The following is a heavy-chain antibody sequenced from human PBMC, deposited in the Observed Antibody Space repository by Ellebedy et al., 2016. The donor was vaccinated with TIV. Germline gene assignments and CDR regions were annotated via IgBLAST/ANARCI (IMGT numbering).Heavy chain of an antibody. D-gene: IGHD6-19*01. CDR1: GGTFSSFA. V-gene: IGHV1-69*13. Sequence: AASVKVPCKASGGTFSSFAIGWVRQAPGQGLEWMGGLIPMFGAANYAQKFQGRVTITADESMTTAYMELSSLRSEDTAVYYCARVPVVAGTAFYWYFDLWGRGTLVTVSS. J-gene: IGHJ2*01. CDR3: ARVPVVAGTAFYWYFDL. CDR2: LIPMFGAA.